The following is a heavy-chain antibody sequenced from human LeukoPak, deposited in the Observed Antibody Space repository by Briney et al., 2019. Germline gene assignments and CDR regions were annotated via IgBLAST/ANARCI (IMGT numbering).Heavy chain of an antibody. CDR2: ITGSSDYI. CDR3: AKFKGHYGDSEYYFDY. V-gene: IGHV3-21*01. CDR1: GFTFSYYS. J-gene: IGHJ4*02. D-gene: IGHD3-10*01. Sequence: GGSLRLSCVASGFTFSYYSMNWVRQAPGKGLEWVSCITGSSDYIFYADSVRGRFTISRDNAKNSLYLQMNSLRAEDTAVYYCAKFKGHYGDSEYYFDYWGQGTLVTVPS.